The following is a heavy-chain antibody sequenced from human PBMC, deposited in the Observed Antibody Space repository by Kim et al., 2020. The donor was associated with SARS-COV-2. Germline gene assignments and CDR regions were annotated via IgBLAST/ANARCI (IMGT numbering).Heavy chain of an antibody. CDR3: ARGAYNGFDI. D-gene: IGHD4-4*01. CDR1: GDSITRNSYY. V-gene: IGHV4-61*01. J-gene: IGHJ3*02. Sequence: SETLSLTCTVSGDSITRNSYYWSWIRQPPGRGLEWIGYIFYSGSTYYNYSLTSRVTISRDTSKNQFSLRLNSVTTADTALYYCARGAYNGFDIWGLGTMVGVSS. CDR2: IFYSGST.